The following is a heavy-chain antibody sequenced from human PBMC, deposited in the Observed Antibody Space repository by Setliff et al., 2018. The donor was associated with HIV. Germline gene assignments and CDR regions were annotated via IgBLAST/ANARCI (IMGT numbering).Heavy chain of an antibody. J-gene: IGHJ6*03. Sequence: GGSLRLSCAASGFTFSSYSMNWVRQAPGKGLEWVSSISGSGDSIYYAGSVEGRFTISRDSAKHSLFLQMSSLRVEDTAVYFCARDGRSGIVAGGTSYYFFYMDVWGNGTTVTVSS. CDR2: ISGSGDSI. CDR1: GFTFSSYS. D-gene: IGHD3-10*01. CDR3: ARDGRSGIVAGGTSYYFFYMDV. V-gene: IGHV3-21*06.